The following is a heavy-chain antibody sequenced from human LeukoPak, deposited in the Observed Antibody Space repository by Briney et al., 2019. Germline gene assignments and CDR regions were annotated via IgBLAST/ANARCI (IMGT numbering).Heavy chain of an antibody. CDR2: ISGSGGST. Sequence: GGSLRLPCAASGFTFSTYAMNWVRQAPGKGLEWVSAISGSGGSTYYADSVKGRFTISRDNSKNTLYLQMNSLRAEDTAVYYCAKRNGISGSYSFDYWGQGTLVTVSS. CDR1: GFTFSTYA. J-gene: IGHJ4*02. D-gene: IGHD3-10*01. V-gene: IGHV3-23*01. CDR3: AKRNGISGSYSFDY.